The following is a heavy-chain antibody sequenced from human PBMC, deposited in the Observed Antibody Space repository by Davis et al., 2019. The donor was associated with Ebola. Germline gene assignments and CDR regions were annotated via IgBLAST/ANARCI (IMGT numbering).Heavy chain of an antibody. V-gene: IGHV1-2*02. CDR2: INPNSGGT. J-gene: IGHJ6*03. D-gene: IGHD2-2*01. Sequence: ASVTVSCQASGYTFTGYYMHWVRQAPGQGLEWMGWINPNSGGTNYAQKLQGRVTMTTDTSTSTAYMELRSLRSDDTAVYYCARDRGYCSSTSCPYYMDVWGKGTTVTVSS. CDR3: ARDRGYCSSTSCPYYMDV. CDR1: GYTFTGYY.